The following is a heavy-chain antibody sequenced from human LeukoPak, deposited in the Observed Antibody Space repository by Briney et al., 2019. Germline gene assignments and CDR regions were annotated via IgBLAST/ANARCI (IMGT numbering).Heavy chain of an antibody. J-gene: IGHJ3*02. D-gene: IGHD1-26*01. CDR1: GGSINNRY. V-gene: IGHV4-59*08. Sequence: SETLSLICIVSGGSINNRYWTWVRQPPGKGLGWIGDIHYTVTTKYNPSLKSRVTISVDTSKNQFSLYLTSVTATDTAVYFCATNRGGTYDRPFDIWGQGTMVTVSS. CDR3: ATNRGGTYDRPFDI. CDR2: IHYTVTT.